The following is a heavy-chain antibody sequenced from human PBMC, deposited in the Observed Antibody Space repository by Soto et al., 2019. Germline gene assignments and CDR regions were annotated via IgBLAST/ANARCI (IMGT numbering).Heavy chain of an antibody. Sequence: QVQLVQSGAEVKKPGSSVKVSCKASGGTFSSYTISWVRQAPGQGLEWMGRIIPILGIANYAQKFQGRVTITADKSTSTAYTELSSLRSEDTAVYYCARDEQQLVRGHYGMDVWGQGTTVTVSS. CDR2: IIPILGIA. V-gene: IGHV1-69*08. CDR3: ARDEQQLVRGHYGMDV. D-gene: IGHD6-13*01. CDR1: GGTFSSYT. J-gene: IGHJ6*02.